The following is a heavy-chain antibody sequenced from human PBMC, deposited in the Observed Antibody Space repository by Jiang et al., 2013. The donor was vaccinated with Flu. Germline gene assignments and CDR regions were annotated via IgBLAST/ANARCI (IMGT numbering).Heavy chain of an antibody. D-gene: IGHD3-10*02. CDR3: ARDVQGDGTFDY. J-gene: IGHJ4*02. V-gene: IGHV1-46*01. Sequence: SYAQKFQGRVTMTRDTSTSTVYMELSSLRSEDTAVYYCARDVQGDGTFDYWGQGTLVTVSS.